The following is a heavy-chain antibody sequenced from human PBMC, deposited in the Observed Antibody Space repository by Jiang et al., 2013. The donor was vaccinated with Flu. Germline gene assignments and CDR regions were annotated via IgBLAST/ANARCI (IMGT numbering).Heavy chain of an antibody. D-gene: IGHD3-10*02. CDR3: ARDVQGDGTFDY. J-gene: IGHJ4*02. V-gene: IGHV1-46*01. Sequence: SYAQKFQGRVTMTRDTSTSTVYMELSSLRSEDTAVYYCARDVQGDGTFDYWGQGTLVTVSS.